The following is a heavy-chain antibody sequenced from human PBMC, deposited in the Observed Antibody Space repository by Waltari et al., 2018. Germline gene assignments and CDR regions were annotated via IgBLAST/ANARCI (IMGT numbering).Heavy chain of an antibody. Sequence: EVQLVQSGAEVKKPGATVKISCKASGYTFTDYYMHWVQQAPGKGLEWMGRVDPEDGETSYAEKFQGRVTITADTSTDTAYMELSSLRSEDTAVYYCATGNILRFLEWLFPYWGQGTLVTVSS. V-gene: IGHV1-69-2*01. J-gene: IGHJ4*02. CDR1: GYTFTDYY. CDR2: VDPEDGET. CDR3: ATGNILRFLEWLFPY. D-gene: IGHD3-3*01.